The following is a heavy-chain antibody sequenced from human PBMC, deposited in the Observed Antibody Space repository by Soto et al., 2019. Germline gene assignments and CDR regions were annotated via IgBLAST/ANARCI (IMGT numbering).Heavy chain of an antibody. V-gene: IGHV1-2*02. Sequence: GASVKVSCKASGYTFTGYYMHWVRQAPGQGLEWMGWINPNSGGTNYAQKFQGRVTMTRDTSISTAYMELSRLRSDDTAVYYCARGGRYCSSTSCYYYYGMDVWGQGTTVTV. CDR3: ARGGRYCSSTSCYYYYGMDV. J-gene: IGHJ6*02. CDR1: GYTFTGYY. D-gene: IGHD2-2*01. CDR2: INPNSGGT.